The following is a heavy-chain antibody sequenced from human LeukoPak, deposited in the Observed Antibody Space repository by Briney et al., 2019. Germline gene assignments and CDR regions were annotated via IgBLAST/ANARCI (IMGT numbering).Heavy chain of an antibody. Sequence: ASVKVSCKASGYTFTSYDINWVRQATGQGLEWMGWMNPNSGNTGYAQKFQGRVTMTRNTSISTAYMELSSLRSEDTAVYYCAGDYGDFGAFDIWGQGTMVTVSS. CDR1: GYTFTSYD. J-gene: IGHJ3*02. V-gene: IGHV1-8*01. D-gene: IGHD4-17*01. CDR3: AGDYGDFGAFDI. CDR2: MNPNSGNT.